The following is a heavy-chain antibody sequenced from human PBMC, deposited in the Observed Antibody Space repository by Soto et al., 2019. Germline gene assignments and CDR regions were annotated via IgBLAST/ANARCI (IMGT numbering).Heavy chain of an antibody. V-gene: IGHV1-3*01. CDR1: GYTFNTYA. J-gene: IGHJ5*01. D-gene: IGHD1-26*01. CDR2: IKPGNGDT. CDR3: EWGFQGCFDS. Sequence: QVHLVQSGADVKNPGASVRVSCQASGYTFNTYALHWVRQAPGQRLEWMGWIKPGNGDTKYSQKFQGRDSITRDTARTTGSMELSCATSAVTAVFYCEWGFQGCFDSWGQGTPVTVSS.